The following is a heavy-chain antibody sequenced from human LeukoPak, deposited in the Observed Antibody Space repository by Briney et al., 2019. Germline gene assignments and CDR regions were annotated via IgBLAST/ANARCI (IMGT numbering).Heavy chain of an antibody. J-gene: IGHJ5*02. V-gene: IGHV1-8*03. CDR2: MNPNSGNT. CDR3: ARDYDSSGYYQFDP. D-gene: IGHD3-22*01. CDR1: GYTFTSYD. Sequence: GASVKVSCKASGYTFTSYDINWVRQATGQGLEWMGWMNPNSGNTGYAQKLQGRVTITRNTSISTAYMELSSLRSEDTAVYYCARDYDSSGYYQFDPWGQGTLVTVSS.